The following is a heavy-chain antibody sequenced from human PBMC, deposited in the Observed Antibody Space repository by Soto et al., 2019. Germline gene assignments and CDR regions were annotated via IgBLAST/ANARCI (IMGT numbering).Heavy chain of an antibody. CDR3: ASDTMGGGLVGAFDI. CDR1: GGSISSYY. V-gene: IGHV4-59*01. Sequence: PSETLSLTCTVSGGSISSYYWSWIRQPPGKGLEWIGYIYYSGSTNYNPSLKSRVTISVDTSKNQFSLKLSSVTAADTAVYYCASDTMGGGLVGAFDIWGQGTMVTVSS. J-gene: IGHJ3*02. D-gene: IGHD6-19*01. CDR2: IYYSGST.